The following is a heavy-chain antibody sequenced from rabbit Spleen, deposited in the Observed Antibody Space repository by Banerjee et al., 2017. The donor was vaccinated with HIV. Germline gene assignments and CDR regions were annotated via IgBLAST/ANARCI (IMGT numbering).Heavy chain of an antibody. D-gene: IGHD1-1*01. CDR2: IDIGSSGFT. CDR3: ARDTSTSFSSYGMDL. Sequence: QSLEESGGDLVKPGASLTLTCTASGVSFSSSSYLCWVRQAPGKGLEWIARIDIGSSGFTYFATWAKGRFTISKTSSTTVTLQMTRLTAADTATYFCARDTSTSFSSYGMDLWGPGTLVTVS. V-gene: IGHV1S40*01. CDR1: GVSFSSSSY. J-gene: IGHJ6*01.